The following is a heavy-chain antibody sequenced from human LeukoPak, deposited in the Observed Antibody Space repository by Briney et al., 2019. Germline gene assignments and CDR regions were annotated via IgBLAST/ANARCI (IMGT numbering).Heavy chain of an antibody. V-gene: IGHV4-39*07. CDR3: ASSLLRTFDY. J-gene: IGHJ4*02. CDR1: GGSISSSSYY. Sequence: SETLSLTCTVSGGSISSSSYYWGWIRQPPGKGLEWIGSIYHSGSTNYNPSLKSRVTISVDKSKNQFSLKLSSVTAADTAVYYCASSLLRTFDYWGQGTLVTVSS. CDR2: IYHSGST. D-gene: IGHD3-3*01.